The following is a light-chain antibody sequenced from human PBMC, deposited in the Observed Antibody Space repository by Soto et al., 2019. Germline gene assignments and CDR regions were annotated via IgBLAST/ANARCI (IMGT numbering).Light chain of an antibody. CDR2: GAY. J-gene: IGKJ5*01. CDR3: HKHQYWPKIT. CDR1: RSVSSK. Sequence: ELVMPQSPATLSVSPVERATLSVRASRSVSSKLAWYQKKPGQAHWLIIYGAYKRATGIPDRFSGSVSGTDFTLTIRRLETEDLAVYDGHKHQYWPKITGGKGTRREIK. V-gene: IGKV3D-15*01.